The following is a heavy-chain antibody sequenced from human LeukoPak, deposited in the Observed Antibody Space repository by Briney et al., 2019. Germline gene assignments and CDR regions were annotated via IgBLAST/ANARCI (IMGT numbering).Heavy chain of an antibody. CDR2: ISGDGGST. Sequence: GESLRLSCAASGFTFDDYAMHWVRQAPGKGLEWVSLISGDGGSTYYADSVKGRFTISRDNSKNSLYLQMNSLRTEDTALYYCAKGYDFWSGYLTSDYGMDVWGQGTTVTVSS. CDR3: AKGYDFWSGYLTSDYGMDV. J-gene: IGHJ6*02. CDR1: GFTFDDYA. V-gene: IGHV3-43*02. D-gene: IGHD3-3*01.